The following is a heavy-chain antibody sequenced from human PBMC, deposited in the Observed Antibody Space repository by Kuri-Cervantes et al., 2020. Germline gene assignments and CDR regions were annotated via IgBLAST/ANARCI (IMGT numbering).Heavy chain of an antibody. J-gene: IGHJ4*02. D-gene: IGHD3-22*01. Sequence: ASVKVSCKASGYTFNNYGVTWVRQAPGQGLEWMGWTSAYSGKTNYAQKLQDRVTMTTDTSTSTAYMELRSLRSEDTAVYYCAREKGLYYDSSGGYFDYWGQGTLVTVSS. CDR3: AREKGLYYDSSGGYFDY. V-gene: IGHV1-18*01. CDR1: GYTFNNYG. CDR2: TSAYSGKT.